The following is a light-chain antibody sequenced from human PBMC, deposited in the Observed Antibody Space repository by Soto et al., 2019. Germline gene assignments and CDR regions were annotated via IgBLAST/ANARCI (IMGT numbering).Light chain of an antibody. V-gene: IGKV1-5*01. Sequence: IQLTHSPSTLSASVGDRITITCRASQSIGNWLAWYQHRPGEGPKLLIHDASSLESGVPSRFSGSGSATELSTNISSMEYGDSGNYNCKKYETYAKSKFGQGTKVDIK. CDR2: DAS. CDR3: KKYETYAKSK. CDR1: QSIGNW. J-gene: IGKJ1*01.